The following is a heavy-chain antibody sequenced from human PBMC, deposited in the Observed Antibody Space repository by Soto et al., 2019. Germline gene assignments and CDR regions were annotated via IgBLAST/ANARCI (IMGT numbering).Heavy chain of an antibody. V-gene: IGHV1-3*01. CDR1: GYTLTIYA. CDR3: ARDPSDYYDSSGYAFDI. CDR2: INAGNGNT. Sequence: ASVKVSSKASGYTLTIYAMHWVRQAPGQRLEWMGWINAGNGNTKYSQKFQSRVTITRDTSASTAYMELSSLRSEDTAVYYCARDPSDYYDSSGYAFDIWGQGTMVTVSS. D-gene: IGHD3-22*01. J-gene: IGHJ3*02.